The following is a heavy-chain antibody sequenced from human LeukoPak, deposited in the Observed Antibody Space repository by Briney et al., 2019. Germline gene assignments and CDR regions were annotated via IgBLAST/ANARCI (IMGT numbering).Heavy chain of an antibody. CDR1: GDSVSSNSAT. CDR2: TFYRSKWYN. V-gene: IGHV6-1*01. Sequence: SQTLSLTCALSGDSVSSNSATWNWIRQSPSRGLEWLGRTFYRSKWYNDYAVSVKSRITINPDTSKNQFSLQLNSVIPEDTAVYYCARGSPNLGFCSSTSCYHGMDVWGQGTTVTVSS. J-gene: IGHJ6*02. CDR3: ARGSPNLGFCSSTSCYHGMDV. D-gene: IGHD2-2*01.